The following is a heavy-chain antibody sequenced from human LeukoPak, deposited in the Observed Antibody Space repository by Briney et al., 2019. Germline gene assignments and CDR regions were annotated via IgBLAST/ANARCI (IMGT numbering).Heavy chain of an antibody. CDR2: ISDSGGTT. D-gene: IGHD1-26*01. V-gene: IGHV3-23*01. CDR3: ARERSIVGATTLDY. CDR1: GLTFSTYV. Sequence: GGSLRLSCAASGLTFSTYVMNWVRQAPGKGLEWVSTISDSGGTTYYADSVKGRFTISRDNAKNSLYLQMNSLRTEDTAVYYCARERSIVGATTLDYWGQGTLVTVSS. J-gene: IGHJ4*02.